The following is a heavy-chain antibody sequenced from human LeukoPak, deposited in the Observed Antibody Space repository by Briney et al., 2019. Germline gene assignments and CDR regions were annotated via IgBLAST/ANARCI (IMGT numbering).Heavy chain of an antibody. CDR1: GYTFTSYY. CDR3: ARHPTSRGGDY. V-gene: IGHV1-46*01. Sequence: ASVKVSCKASGYTFTSYYMHWVRQAPGQGLEWMGIINPSGGSTSYAQKFQGRVAMTRDTSTSTVYMELSSLRSEDTAVYYCARHPTSRGGDYWGQGTLVTVSS. CDR2: INPSGGST. J-gene: IGHJ4*02. D-gene: IGHD2-15*01.